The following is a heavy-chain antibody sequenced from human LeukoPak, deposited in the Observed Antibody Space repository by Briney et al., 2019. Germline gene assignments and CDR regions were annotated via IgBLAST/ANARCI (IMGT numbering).Heavy chain of an antibody. J-gene: IGHJ4*02. Sequence: GESLKISCKGSGYSFTTYWIAWVRQMPGKGLEWMGIIYPGDSDTRYSPSFQGQVTISADKSISTAYPQWSSLKASDTAIYYCARPLVGTGYSSSWYFNYWGQGTLVTVSS. D-gene: IGHD6-13*01. CDR1: GYSFTTYW. V-gene: IGHV5-51*01. CDR2: IYPGDSDT. CDR3: ARPLVGTGYSSSWYFNY.